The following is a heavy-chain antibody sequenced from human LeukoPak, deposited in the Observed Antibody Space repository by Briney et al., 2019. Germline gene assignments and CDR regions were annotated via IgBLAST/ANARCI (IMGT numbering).Heavy chain of an antibody. CDR1: GFTFSSYS. Sequence: PGGSLRLSCAASGFTFSSYSMSWVRQAPGKGLEWVSGISGRSDSTYYADSVKGRFTSSRDNSKNTLYPQMNSLRAEDTAVYYCAKGVGRLGVSCYYYMDVWGKGTTVTVSS. J-gene: IGHJ6*03. D-gene: IGHD3-3*01. V-gene: IGHV3-23*01. CDR3: AKGVGRLGVSCYYYMDV. CDR2: ISGRSDST.